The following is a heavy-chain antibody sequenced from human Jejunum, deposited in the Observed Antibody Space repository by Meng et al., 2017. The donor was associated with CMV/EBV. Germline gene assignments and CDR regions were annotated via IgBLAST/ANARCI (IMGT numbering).Heavy chain of an antibody. Sequence: MHWVRQVPGRGLEWVAVGYSAGMTYYADSVKGRFTISRDNSKNTMFLQMNGLRLEDTAMYYCAAEVAVRNYFSYGMDVWGQGTTVTVSS. D-gene: IGHD3-10*01. CDR3: AAEVAVRNYFSYGMDV. J-gene: IGHJ6*02. V-gene: IGHV3-66*02. CDR2: GYSAGMT.